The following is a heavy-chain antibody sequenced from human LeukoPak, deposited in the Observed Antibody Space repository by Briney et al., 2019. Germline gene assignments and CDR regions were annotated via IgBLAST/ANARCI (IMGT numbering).Heavy chain of an antibody. J-gene: IGHJ6*02. CDR2: MNPNSGNT. V-gene: IGHV1-8*02. Sequence: GPSVKVSCKASGYTFTSYDINWVRQATGQGLEWMGWMNPNSGNTGYAQKFQGRVTMTRNTSISTAYMELSSLRSEDTAVYYCASIPLVKLEDYYYYYGMDVWGQGTTVTVSS. D-gene: IGHD3-9*01. CDR3: ASIPLVKLEDYYYYYGMDV. CDR1: GYTFTSYD.